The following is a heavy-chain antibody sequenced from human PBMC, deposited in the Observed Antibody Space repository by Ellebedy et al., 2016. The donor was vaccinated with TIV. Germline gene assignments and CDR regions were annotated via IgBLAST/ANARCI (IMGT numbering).Heavy chain of an antibody. CDR2: INQDGSGK. V-gene: IGHV3-7*01. CDR3: VRTGMGARSI. J-gene: IGHJ4*02. D-gene: IGHD1-26*01. CDR1: GFTFGSSW. Sequence: PGGFLRLSCAASGFTFGSSWKKWVRQAPGKGMEWVANINQDGSGKYYVDSVKGRFTISRDHANNSLYLQMSSLSAEDTAVYYCVRTGMGARSIWGQGTLVTVSS.